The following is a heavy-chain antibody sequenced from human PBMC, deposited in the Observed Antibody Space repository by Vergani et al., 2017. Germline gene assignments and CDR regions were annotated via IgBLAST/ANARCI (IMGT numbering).Heavy chain of an antibody. CDR2: ISSDGGST. J-gene: IGHJ4*02. D-gene: IGHD3-22*01. CDR3: AGPQGTSAYYYGGFDY. Sequence: EVHLLESGGGLVQSGGSLRLSCAASGFTFSDYYMSWIRQAPGKGLEWVSTISSDGGSTYYADSVKGRFTISRDNSKNTLSLQMNSLTAEDTAIYYCAGPQGTSAYYYGGFDYWGQGILVTVSS. V-gene: IGHV3-23*01. CDR1: GFTFSDYY.